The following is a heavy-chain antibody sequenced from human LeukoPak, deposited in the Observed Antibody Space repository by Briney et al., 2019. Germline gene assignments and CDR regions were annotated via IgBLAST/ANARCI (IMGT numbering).Heavy chain of an antibody. J-gene: IGHJ4*02. CDR1: GYTFTSYG. CDR2: ISAYNGNT. CDR3: ARGARGVPAAMSYFDY. Sequence: ASVKVSCKASGYTFTSYGISWVRQAPGQGLEWMGWISAYNGNTNYAQKFQGRVTITADESTSTAYMELSSLRSEDTAVYYCARGARGVPAAMSYFDYWGQGTLVTVSS. V-gene: IGHV1-18*01. D-gene: IGHD2-2*01.